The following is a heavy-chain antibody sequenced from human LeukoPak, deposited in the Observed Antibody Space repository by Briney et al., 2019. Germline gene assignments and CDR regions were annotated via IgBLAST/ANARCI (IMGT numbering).Heavy chain of an antibody. CDR1: GGSIGSSSYY. V-gene: IGHV4-39*07. CDR3: ARDIIVVVPAAIGSNYMDV. CDR2: IYYSGST. Sequence: SETLSLTCTVSGGSIGSSSYYWGWIRQPPGKGLEWIGSIYYSGSTYYNPSLKSRVTISVDTSKNRFSLKLSSVTAADTAVYYCARDIIVVVPAAIGSNYMDVWGKGTTVTVSS. J-gene: IGHJ6*03. D-gene: IGHD2-2*01.